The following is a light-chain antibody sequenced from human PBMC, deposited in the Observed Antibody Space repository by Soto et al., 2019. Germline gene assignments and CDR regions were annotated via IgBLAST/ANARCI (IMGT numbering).Light chain of an antibody. Sequence: QLVLTQSSSASASLGSSVKLTCTLSSGHSSYIIAWHSSSHGKAPRYLMKLEGSGSYNKGSGVPDRFSGSSSGADCYLTISNLQSEDEADYYCETWDSKGVFGGGTKLTVL. CDR1: SGHSSYI. V-gene: IGLV4-60*04. J-gene: IGLJ2*01. CDR2: LEGSGSY. CDR3: ETWDSKGV.